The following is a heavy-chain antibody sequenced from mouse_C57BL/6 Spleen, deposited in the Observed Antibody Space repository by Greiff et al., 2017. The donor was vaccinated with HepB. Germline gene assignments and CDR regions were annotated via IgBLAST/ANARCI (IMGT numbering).Heavy chain of an antibody. Sequence: VQLQQPGAELVRPGTSVKLSCKASGYTFTSYWMHWVKLRPGQGLEWIGVIDPSDSYTNYNQKFKGKATLTVDTSSSTAYMQLSSLTSEDSAVYYCARRYGRYWYFDVWGTGTTVTVSS. CDR1: GYTFTSYW. CDR3: ARRYGRYWYFDV. D-gene: IGHD2-14*01. J-gene: IGHJ1*03. V-gene: IGHV1-59*01. CDR2: IDPSDSYT.